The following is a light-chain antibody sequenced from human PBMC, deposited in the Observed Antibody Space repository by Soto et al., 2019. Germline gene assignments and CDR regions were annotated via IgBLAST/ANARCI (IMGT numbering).Light chain of an antibody. V-gene: IGLV1-44*01. Sequence: QSVLTQPPSASGTPGQRITISCSGSTSNIESHTVNWYQQVPGTAPRLLINTNNQRPSGVPDRLSGSKSGDSASLTISGLRSEEAATYYCATWDDSRKGVFGTGTKVTAL. CDR2: TNN. CDR1: TSNIESHT. CDR3: ATWDDSRKGV. J-gene: IGLJ1*01.